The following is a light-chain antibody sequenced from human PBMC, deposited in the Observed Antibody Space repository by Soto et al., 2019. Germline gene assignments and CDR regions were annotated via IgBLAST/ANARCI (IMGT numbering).Light chain of an antibody. J-gene: IGKJ5*01. Sequence: EIVISQSPSTLSVSPGERATLSCRASQSVSSSYLAWYQQKPGQAPRLFIYGASTRATGIPARFSGSGSGTEFTLTISSLQSEDFAVYYCQQYNNWPAITFGQGTRLEIK. CDR3: QQYNNWPAIT. CDR1: QSVSSSY. CDR2: GAS. V-gene: IGKV3D-15*01.